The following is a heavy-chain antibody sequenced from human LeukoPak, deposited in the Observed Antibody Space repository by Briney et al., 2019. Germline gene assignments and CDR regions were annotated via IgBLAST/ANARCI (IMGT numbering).Heavy chain of an antibody. Sequence: SVKVSCKASGCTFSSYAISWVRQAPGQGLEWMGGIIPIFGTANYAQKFQGSVTITADESTSTAYMELSSLRSEDTAVYYCASCGGSCYSGGGIKYYFDYWGQGTLVTVSS. CDR3: ASCGGSCYSGGGIKYYFDY. CDR2: IIPIFGTA. J-gene: IGHJ4*02. D-gene: IGHD2-15*01. CDR1: GCTFSSYA. V-gene: IGHV1-69*01.